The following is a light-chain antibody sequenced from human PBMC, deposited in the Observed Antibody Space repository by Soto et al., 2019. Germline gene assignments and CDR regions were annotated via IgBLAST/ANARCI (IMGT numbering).Light chain of an antibody. CDR2: DVS. CDR1: SSDVGGYNY. Sequence: SALIQPASVSGSPGQSITISCTGTSSDVGGYNYVSWYQHHPGKAPKLMIYDVSNRPSGVSNRFSGSKSGNTASLIISGLQAEDEADYYCSSYTSSSTLSTHVFATGTKVTIL. J-gene: IGLJ1*01. CDR3: SSYTSSSTLSTHV. V-gene: IGLV2-14*03.